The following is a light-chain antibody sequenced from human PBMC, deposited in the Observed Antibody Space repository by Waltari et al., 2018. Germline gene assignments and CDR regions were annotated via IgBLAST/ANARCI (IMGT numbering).Light chain of an antibody. Sequence: QSALPHPAAASESPGEPITPPGTGPSSDLGAQNYFSWYQQRPSEAPKLVIYDVNKQPSGTTNRFSGSKSGNTASLSISGLQAEDEADYYCSSYTSTNTYVFGSGTKVTVL. CDR2: DVN. J-gene: IGLJ1*01. CDR3: SSYTSTNTYV. V-gene: IGLV2-14*03. CDR1: SSDLGAQNY.